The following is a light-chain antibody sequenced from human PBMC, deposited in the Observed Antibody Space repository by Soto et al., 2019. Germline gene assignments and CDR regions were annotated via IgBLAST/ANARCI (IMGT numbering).Light chain of an antibody. V-gene: IGKV4-1*01. J-gene: IGKJ1*01. CDR1: QSVLYSSKNKNY. Sequence: DIVMTQSPDSLAVSLGERATINCQSSQSVLYSSKNKNYLGWYQKKPGQPPKLLIYWASTRESGVPDRFSGSGSGTDFTLTISSLQAEDVAVYYCQQYYSTPPTFGQGTKVDI. CDR3: QQYYSTPPT. CDR2: WAS.